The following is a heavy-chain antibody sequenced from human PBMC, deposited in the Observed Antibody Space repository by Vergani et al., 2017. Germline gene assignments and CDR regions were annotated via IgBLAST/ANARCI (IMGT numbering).Heavy chain of an antibody. CDR1: GDSISSNNC. V-gene: IGHV4-4*03. Sequence: QVQLQESGPGLVKPPGTLSLTCAVSGDSISSNNCWSWVRQPPGKGLEWVGEICHTEDTKYRPSLKSRVTVSVDESRNLFSLRLNSVTAADTAVYYCATIGYRRWGYYFDYWGQGILVTVSS. CDR2: ICHTEDT. D-gene: IGHD3-16*01. J-gene: IGHJ4*02. CDR3: ATIGYRRWGYYFDY.